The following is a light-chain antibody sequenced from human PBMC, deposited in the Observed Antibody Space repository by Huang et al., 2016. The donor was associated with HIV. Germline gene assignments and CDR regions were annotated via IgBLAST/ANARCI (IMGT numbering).Light chain of an antibody. CDR2: DAS. CDR1: QSVNSY. Sequence: ETVLTQSPATLSLSPGERATLSCRASQSVNSYLAWYQQKPGQTPRLLIDDASNRATGIPARFSDSGSGTDFTLTISSLEPEDFAVYYCQQRKYWPPITFGQGTRLEIK. CDR3: QQRKYWPPIT. J-gene: IGKJ5*01. V-gene: IGKV3-11*01.